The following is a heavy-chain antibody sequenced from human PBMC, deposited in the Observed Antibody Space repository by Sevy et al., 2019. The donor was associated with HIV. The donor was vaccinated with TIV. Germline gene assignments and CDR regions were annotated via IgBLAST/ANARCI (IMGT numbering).Heavy chain of an antibody. CDR1: GFRFDDYA. D-gene: IGHD3-16*01. CDR2: ISWNSNKI. CDR3: VKDLGGIETLDYYSYYGMDV. V-gene: IGHV3-9*01. J-gene: IGHJ6*02. Sequence: GGSLRLSCVASGFRFDDYAMHWVRQVPGKGPEWVSGISWNSNKIGYADPVKGRFTISRDSARNSVYLQMSSLRPEDTALYYCVKDLGGIETLDYYSYYGMDVWGQGTTVTVSS.